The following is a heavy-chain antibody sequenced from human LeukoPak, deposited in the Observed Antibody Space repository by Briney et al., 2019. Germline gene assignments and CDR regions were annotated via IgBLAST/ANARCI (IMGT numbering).Heavy chain of an antibody. V-gene: IGHV3-23*01. J-gene: IGHJ4*02. CDR2: ISGSGGST. CDR3: AKDGGYDRVYYFDY. CDR1: GFTVSSNY. D-gene: IGHD5-12*01. Sequence: PGGSLRLSCAASGFTVSSNYMSWVRQAPGKGLEWVSAISGSGGSTYYADSVKGRFTISRDNSKNTLYLQMNSLRAEDTAVYYCAKDGGYDRVYYFDYWGQGTLVTVSS.